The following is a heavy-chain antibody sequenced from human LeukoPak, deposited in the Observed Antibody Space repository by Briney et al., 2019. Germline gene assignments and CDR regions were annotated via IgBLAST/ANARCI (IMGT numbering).Heavy chain of an antibody. CDR1: GASISSGDYY. J-gene: IGHJ5*02. CDR3: ARDSSQGWFDP. Sequence: SETLSLTCTVSGASISSGDYYWSWIRQPPGKGLEWIGYIYYSGSTYYNPSLKSRVTISVDTSKNQFSLKLSSVTAADTAVYYCARDSSQGWFDPWGQGTLVTVSS. CDR2: IYYSGST. D-gene: IGHD2-2*01. V-gene: IGHV4-30-4*01.